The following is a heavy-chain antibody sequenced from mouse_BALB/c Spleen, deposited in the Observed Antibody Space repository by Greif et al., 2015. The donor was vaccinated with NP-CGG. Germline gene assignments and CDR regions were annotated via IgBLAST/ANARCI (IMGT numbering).Heavy chain of an antibody. D-gene: IGHD4-1*01. CDR1: GFTFSSFG. CDR3: ARSGTDAMDY. J-gene: IGHJ4*01. CDR2: ISSGSSTI. V-gene: IGHV5-17*02. Sequence: EVKLVESGGGLVQPGGSRKLSCAASGFTFSSFGMHWVRQAPEKGLEWVAYISSGSSTIYYADTVKGRFTISRDNPKNTLFLQMTSLRSEDTAMYYCARSGTDAMDYWGQGTSVTVSS.